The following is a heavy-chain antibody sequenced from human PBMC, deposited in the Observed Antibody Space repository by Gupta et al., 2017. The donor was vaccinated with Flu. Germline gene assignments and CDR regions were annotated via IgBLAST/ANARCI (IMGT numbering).Heavy chain of an antibody. D-gene: IGHD6-13*01. Sequence: EVQLLESGGGLVQPGGSLRLSCAASGFTFSSYAMSWVRQAPGKGLEWVSAISGSGGRTYYADAGKGRFTISRDNSKNTRYLQMNSLRAEDTAVYYCAKDLGISYYYYYGMDVGGQGTTVTVSS. CDR3: AKDLGISYYYYYGMDV. CDR2: ISGSGGRT. J-gene: IGHJ6*02. CDR1: GFTFSSYA. V-gene: IGHV3-23*01.